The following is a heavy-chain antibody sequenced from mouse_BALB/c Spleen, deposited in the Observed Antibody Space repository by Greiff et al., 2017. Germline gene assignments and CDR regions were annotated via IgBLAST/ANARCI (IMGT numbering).Heavy chain of an antibody. CDR3: ARNGPWFAY. Sequence: QVQLKQSGAELVRPGTSVKISCKASGYTFTNYWLGWVKQRPGHGLEWIGDIYPGGGYTNYNEKFKGKATLTADTSSSTAYMQLSSLTSEDSAVYFCARNGPWFAYWGQGTLVTVSA. D-gene: IGHD1-1*02. J-gene: IGHJ3*01. CDR2: IYPGGGYT. CDR1: GYTFTNYW. V-gene: IGHV1-63*02.